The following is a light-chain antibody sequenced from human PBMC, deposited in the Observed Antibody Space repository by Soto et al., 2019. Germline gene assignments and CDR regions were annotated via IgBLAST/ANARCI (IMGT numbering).Light chain of an antibody. Sequence: DIQMTQSPSSLSASVGDRVTITCRASQSINNYLNWYQQRPGKAPELVIYVASSLQSGVPSRFSGSGSWTDFTLTISSLQPEDFATYFCQQSYTTPFTFGPGTKVVIK. CDR3: QQSYTTPFT. CDR1: QSINNY. J-gene: IGKJ3*01. CDR2: VAS. V-gene: IGKV1-39*01.